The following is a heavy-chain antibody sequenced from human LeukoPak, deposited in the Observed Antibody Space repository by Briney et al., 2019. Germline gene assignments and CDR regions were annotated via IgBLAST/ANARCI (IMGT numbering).Heavy chain of an antibody. CDR2: ISDSGVST. CDR3: AKLSEPH. V-gene: IGHV3-23*01. J-gene: IGHJ4*02. CDR1: GFTFPNSA. Sequence: GGSLRLSCAASGFTFPNSAMSWVRQAPGKGLEWVSTISDSGVSTYYADSLKGRFTISRDNSKNTLYLQMTSLRAEYTALFYCAKLSEPHWGQGTLVTVSS.